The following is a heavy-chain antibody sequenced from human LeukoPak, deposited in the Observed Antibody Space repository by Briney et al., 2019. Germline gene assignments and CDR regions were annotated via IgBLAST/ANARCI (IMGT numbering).Heavy chain of an antibody. CDR2: ISSSSSYI. CDR3: ARVGSSSHFDY. CDR1: GFTFSSYS. Sequence: GGSLRVYCAASGFTFSSYSMNWVRQAPGKGLEWVSSISSSSSYIYYADSVKGRFTISRDNAKNSLYLQMNSLRAEDTAVYYCARVGSSSHFDYWGQGTLVTVSS. J-gene: IGHJ4*02. V-gene: IGHV3-21*01. D-gene: IGHD6-6*01.